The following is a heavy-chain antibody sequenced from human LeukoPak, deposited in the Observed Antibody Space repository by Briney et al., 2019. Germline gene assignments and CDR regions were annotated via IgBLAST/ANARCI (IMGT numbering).Heavy chain of an antibody. V-gene: IGHV3-33*01. Sequence: GGSLRLSCAACGFTFSSYGMHWVRQAPGKGPEWVAVIWYDGSNKYYADSVKGRFTISRDNSKNTLYLQMNSLRVEDTAVYYCAGGGAGAFDIWGQGTLVTVSS. CDR1: GFTFSSYG. J-gene: IGHJ3*02. CDR2: IWYDGSNK. CDR3: AGGGAGAFDI.